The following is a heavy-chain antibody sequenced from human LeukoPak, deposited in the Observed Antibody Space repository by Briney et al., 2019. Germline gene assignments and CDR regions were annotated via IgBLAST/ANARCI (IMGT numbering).Heavy chain of an antibody. J-gene: IGHJ4*02. CDR2: IYISGST. V-gene: IGHV4-4*07. D-gene: IGHD3-10*01. CDR3: ARFHGSGFYLDY. CDR1: GGSISNYY. Sequence: PSETLSLTCTVSGGSISNYYWSWVRQRPGKGLGWVGRIYISGSTNYNPSLKSRVTISVDKSKNQFSLKLSSVTAADTAVYYCARFHGSGFYLDYWGQGTLVTVSS.